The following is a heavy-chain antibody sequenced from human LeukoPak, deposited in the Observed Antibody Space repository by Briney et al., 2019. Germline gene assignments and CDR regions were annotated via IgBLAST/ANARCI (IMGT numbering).Heavy chain of an antibody. CDR3: ARGGTKTDYYDSSGYLTTTWDY. D-gene: IGHD3-22*01. V-gene: IGHV3-7*01. Sequence: GGSLRLSCAASGSTFSSYWMSWVRQAPGKGLEWVANIKQDGSEKYYVDSVKGRFTISRDNAKNSLYLQMNSLRAEDTAVYYCARGGTKTDYYDSSGYLTTTWDYWGQGILVTVSS. CDR1: GSTFSSYW. CDR2: IKQDGSEK. J-gene: IGHJ4*02.